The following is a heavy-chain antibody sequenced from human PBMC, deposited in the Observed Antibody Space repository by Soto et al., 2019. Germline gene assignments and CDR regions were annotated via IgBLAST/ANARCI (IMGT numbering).Heavy chain of an antibody. CDR3: ASRLWYFDN. V-gene: IGHV4-4*02. CDR1: GGSIRNNNW. CDR2: MYHTGST. D-gene: IGHD3-16*01. Sequence: SETLSLTCAVSGGSIRNNNWWTWVRQSPGKGLDWIGEMYHTGSTNYNPSLESRVTISLDKSKNEFSLRLNSVTTADTAVYYCASRLWYFDNWGQGTLVTVSP. J-gene: IGHJ4*02.